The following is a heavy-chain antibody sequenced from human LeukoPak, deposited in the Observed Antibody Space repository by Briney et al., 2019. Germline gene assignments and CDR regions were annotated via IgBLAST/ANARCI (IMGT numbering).Heavy chain of an antibody. CDR1: GFTFSYFW. Sequence: GGTLRLSCTASGFTFSYFWMSWVREAPGKGQEWVANINLDGTERHYVDSVKGRFTISRDNDRKSLYLQMNSLRDEDTAVYYCARDHQYYFDHWGQGTLVTVSS. V-gene: IGHV3-7*01. D-gene: IGHD2/OR15-2a*01. CDR2: INLDGTER. J-gene: IGHJ4*02. CDR3: ARDHQYYFDH.